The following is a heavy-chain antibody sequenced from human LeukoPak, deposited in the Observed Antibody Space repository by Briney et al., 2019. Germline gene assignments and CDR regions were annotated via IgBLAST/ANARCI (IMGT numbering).Heavy chain of an antibody. Sequence: GGSLRLSCAASGFTFNTYAFLWVRQTPGKGLELVALMSYNGSDKKYADSLKGRFTISRDDSRNTLYLQMNSLRAEDTAVYYCARDVGYDSRGYYPGVWGQGTLVTVSS. D-gene: IGHD3-22*01. CDR1: GFTFNTYA. J-gene: IGHJ1*01. V-gene: IGHV3-30-3*01. CDR2: MSYNGSDK. CDR3: ARDVGYDSRGYYPGV.